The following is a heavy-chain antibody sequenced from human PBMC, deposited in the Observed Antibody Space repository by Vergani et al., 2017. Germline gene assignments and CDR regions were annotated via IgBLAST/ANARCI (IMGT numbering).Heavy chain of an antibody. CDR3: AKDRSFNLGEPFDY. D-gene: IGHD3-16*02. Sequence: LVESGGGVVQPGGSLRLSCAASGFTFSLYAMHWVRQAPGKGLEWEAFISHDGRNERSLDSVKGRFSISRDTSKNTLYLEMHYLTPEDTAVYYCAKDRSFNLGEPFDYWGQGTLVTVSS. CDR2: ISHDGRNE. CDR1: GFTFSLYA. J-gene: IGHJ4*02. V-gene: IGHV3-30*18.